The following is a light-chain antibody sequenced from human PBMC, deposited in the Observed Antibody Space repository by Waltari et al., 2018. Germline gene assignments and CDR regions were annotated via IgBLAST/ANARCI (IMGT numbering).Light chain of an antibody. CDR1: SGHSSNV. Sequence: QLALTQSPSASASLGASVKLTCTLNSGHSSNVVAWLQQQPEKGPRYLMKVNRDGRHSKGYDIPDRLSGAGSGAERYLTISSLQSEDEADYYCQTGGHGTWVFGGGTKLTVL. J-gene: IGLJ3*02. CDR2: VNRDGRH. CDR3: QTGGHGTWV. V-gene: IGLV4-69*02.